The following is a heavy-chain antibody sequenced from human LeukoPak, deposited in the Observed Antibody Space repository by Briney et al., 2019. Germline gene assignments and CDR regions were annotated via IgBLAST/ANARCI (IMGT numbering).Heavy chain of an antibody. CDR2: ISREGSIK. J-gene: IGHJ4*02. V-gene: IGHV3-30*04. CDR3: ARHFTTGSIDH. CDR1: GFILSSYD. Sequence: GGSLRLSCAASGFILSSYDMHWVRQPPGKGLEWLAVISREGSIKYHADSVRGRFTISRGNSHNTLYLQMNSLRAEDTAVYYCARHFTTGSIDHWGQGNLVTVSS. D-gene: IGHD3-9*01.